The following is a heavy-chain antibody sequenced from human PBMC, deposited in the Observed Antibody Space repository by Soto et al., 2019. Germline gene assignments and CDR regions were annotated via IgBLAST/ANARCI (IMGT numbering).Heavy chain of an antibody. Sequence: QVQLVQSGAEVKKPGASVKVSCKASGYTFSTYGISWVRQAPGQGLKWMGWISVYNGNTKYAQKLQGRVTMTADTSTSTAYMELRSLRSDDTAVYYCARSPNYYYYMDVWGKGTTVTVSS. CDR3: ARSPNYYYYMDV. V-gene: IGHV1-18*01. CDR2: ISVYNGNT. CDR1: GYTFSTYG. J-gene: IGHJ6*03.